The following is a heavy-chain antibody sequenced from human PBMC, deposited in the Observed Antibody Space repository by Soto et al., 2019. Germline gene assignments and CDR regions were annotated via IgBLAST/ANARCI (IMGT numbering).Heavy chain of an antibody. J-gene: IGHJ4*02. CDR3: ANRRGYSNGEFDY. V-gene: IGHV1-18*01. Sequence: QVQLVQSGAEVKKPGASVKVSCKASGYTFTSYGISWVRQAPGQGLEWMGWITAYNGNTNYAQKLEGRGTMPTDTSTRTAAMEMRSMRSDDTAVYYCANRRGYSNGEFDYWGQGTLVTVSS. CDR1: GYTFTSYG. D-gene: IGHD5-18*01. CDR2: ITAYNGNT.